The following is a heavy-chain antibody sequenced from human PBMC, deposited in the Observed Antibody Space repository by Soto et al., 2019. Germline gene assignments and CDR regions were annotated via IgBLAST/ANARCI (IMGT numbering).Heavy chain of an antibody. J-gene: IGHJ4*02. CDR2: IWYDGTHK. D-gene: IGHD6-6*01. V-gene: IGHV3-33*01. CDR3: VRDSSSKFDY. CDR1: GFTFSRYR. Sequence: QVQLVESGGGVVQPGRSLGLSCAASGFTFSRYRMHWVRQAPGKGLEWVAVIWYDGTHKYYADSVKGRFTSSRDNSKNTLYLQMNSLRVEDTAVYYCVRDSSSKFDYWGQGTLVTVSS.